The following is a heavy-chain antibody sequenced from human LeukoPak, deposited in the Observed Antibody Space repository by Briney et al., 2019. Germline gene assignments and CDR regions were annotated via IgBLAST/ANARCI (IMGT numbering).Heavy chain of an antibody. Sequence: ASVKVSFKASGYTFTIYDINWVRQAPGQGLEWMGWMNPKTGNTGYAQNFQGRVSMTSNTSITTAYMELSSLRSEDTAVYYCARGLGSPVGQWGQGTLVTVSS. CDR3: ARGLGSPVGQ. J-gene: IGHJ4*02. CDR2: MNPKTGNT. D-gene: IGHD1-26*01. CDR1: GYTFTIYD. V-gene: IGHV1-8*01.